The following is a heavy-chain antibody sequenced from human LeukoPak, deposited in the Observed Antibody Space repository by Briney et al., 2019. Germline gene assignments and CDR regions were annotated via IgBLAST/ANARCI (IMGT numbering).Heavy chain of an antibody. Sequence: ASVTLSFTSSGGTFSIYAISWVRQAPGQGLEWMGGIIPIFGPATYAQKFQGRVTITTDESTSTAYMELSSLRSEDTAVYYCARTAHQSCSTTSCPLDYWGQGTLVTVSS. V-gene: IGHV1-69*05. CDR2: IIPIFGPA. CDR3: ARTAHQSCSTTSCPLDY. J-gene: IGHJ4*02. CDR1: GGTFSIYA. D-gene: IGHD2-2*01.